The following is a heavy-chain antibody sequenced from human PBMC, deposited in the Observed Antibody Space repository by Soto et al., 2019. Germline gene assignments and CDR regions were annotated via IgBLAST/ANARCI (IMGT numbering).Heavy chain of an antibody. CDR3: ARVSCYYDSRGYLYYLDY. CDR1: GGSLSSYY. CDR2: IYCSGST. Sequence: PSETLALTCTVSGGSLSSYYWSWIRQPPGKGLEWIGYIYCSGSTNYNPSLKSRVTISVDTSKNQFSLKLSSVTAADTAVYYCARVSCYYDSRGYLYYLDYWGQGTLVTVSS. J-gene: IGHJ4*02. D-gene: IGHD3-22*01. V-gene: IGHV4-59*01.